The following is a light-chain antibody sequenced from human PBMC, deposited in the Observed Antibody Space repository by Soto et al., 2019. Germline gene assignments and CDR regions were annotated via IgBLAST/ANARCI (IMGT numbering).Light chain of an antibody. CDR3: QQYGSSPWT. J-gene: IGKJ1*01. V-gene: IGKV3-20*01. CDR2: GAS. Sequence: MTQSPATLSVSPGERAPLSCRASQSVSSNLAWYQQKPGQAPRLLIYGASSRATGIPDRFSGSGSGTDFTLTISRLEPEDFAVYYCQQYGSSPWTFGQGTKVDI. CDR1: QSVSSN.